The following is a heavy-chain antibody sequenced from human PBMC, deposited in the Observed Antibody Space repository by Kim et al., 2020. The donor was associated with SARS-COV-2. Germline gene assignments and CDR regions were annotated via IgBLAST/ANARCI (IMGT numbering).Heavy chain of an antibody. J-gene: IGHJ4*02. D-gene: IGHD2-2*01. CDR3: ARRHPSAWFDY. Sequence: TRYAQDFQGRVTMTRDTSTSTVYMELSSLRSEDTAMYYCARRHPSAWFDYWGQGTLVAVSP. V-gene: IGHV1-46*01. CDR2: T.